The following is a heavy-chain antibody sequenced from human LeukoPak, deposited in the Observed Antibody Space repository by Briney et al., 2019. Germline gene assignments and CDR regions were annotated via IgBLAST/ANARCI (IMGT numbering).Heavy chain of an antibody. Sequence: GGSLRLSCAASGFTVSSNYMSWVRQAPGKGLEWVSVIYSGASTYYADSVKGRFTISRDNSKNTLYLQMNSLRAEDTAVYYCARDRLGYCSGGSCYSVSAWGQGTLVTVSS. J-gene: IGHJ5*02. CDR2: IYSGAST. V-gene: IGHV3-66*01. D-gene: IGHD2-15*01. CDR3: ARDRLGYCSGGSCYSVSA. CDR1: GFTVSSNY.